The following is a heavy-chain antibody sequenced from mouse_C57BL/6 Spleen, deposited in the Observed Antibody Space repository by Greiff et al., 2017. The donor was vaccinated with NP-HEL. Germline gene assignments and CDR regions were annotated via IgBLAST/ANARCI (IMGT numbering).Heavy chain of an antibody. D-gene: IGHD2-5*01. CDR2: ISDGGSST. CDR1: GFTFSSYA. V-gene: IGHV5-4*01. CDR3: ARDRGNYSNHFDY. Sequence: EVKVVESGGGLVKPGGSLNLSCAASGFTFSSYAMSWVRQTPEKRLEWVATISDGGSSTYYPDTVKGRFTISRDNAKNNLYLQMSHLKSEDTAMYYWARDRGNYSNHFDYWGQGTTLTVSS. J-gene: IGHJ2*01.